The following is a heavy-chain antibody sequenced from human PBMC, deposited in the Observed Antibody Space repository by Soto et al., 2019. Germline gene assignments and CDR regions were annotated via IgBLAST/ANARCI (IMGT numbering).Heavy chain of an antibody. Sequence: EVQLLESGGGLVQPGGSLRLSCTASGFTFSTYAMSWARQAPGKGLEWLATFAVPYTWPQTFYADSAVARLTISRADSKNTLYLQLNILRVEDTAVYYCAKDSGSMAVAGWTDWGTGTLVTV. CDR2: VPYTWPQT. CDR3: AKDSGSMAVAGWTD. D-gene: IGHD6-19*01. J-gene: IGHJ4*02. V-gene: IGHV3-23*01. CDR1: GFTFSTYA.